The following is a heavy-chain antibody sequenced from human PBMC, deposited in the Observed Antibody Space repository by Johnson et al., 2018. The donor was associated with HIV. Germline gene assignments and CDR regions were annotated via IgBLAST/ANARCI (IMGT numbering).Heavy chain of an antibody. Sequence: VQLVESGGGVVQPGGSLRLSCVASGFTFSSYGMHWVRQAPGKGLEWVAFIAHDESITHYADSVKGRFTMSRDNSKNTLYLQMKSLQPEDTSIYYCAKDDNLGVWYSDAFDVWGQGTVVTVSS. V-gene: IGHV3-30*02. J-gene: IGHJ3*01. CDR1: GFTFSSYG. D-gene: IGHD6-19*01. CDR2: IAHDESIT. CDR3: AKDDNLGVWYSDAFDV.